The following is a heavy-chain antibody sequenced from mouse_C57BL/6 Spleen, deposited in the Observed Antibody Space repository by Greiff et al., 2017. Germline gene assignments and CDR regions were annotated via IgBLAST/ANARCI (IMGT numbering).Heavy chain of an antibody. J-gene: IGHJ4*01. Sequence: EVNVVESGGGLVQPGGSLSLSCAASGFTFTDYYMSWVRQPPGKALGWLGFIRNKANGYTTEYSASVKGRFTISRDNSQSILYLQMNALRAEDSATYYCARYGDYLYYAMDYWGQGTSVTVSS. CDR2: IRNKANGYTT. D-gene: IGHD2-4*01. V-gene: IGHV7-3*01. CDR1: GFTFTDYY. CDR3: ARYGDYLYYAMDY.